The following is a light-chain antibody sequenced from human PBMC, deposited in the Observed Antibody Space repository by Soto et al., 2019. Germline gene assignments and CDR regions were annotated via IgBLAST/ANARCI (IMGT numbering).Light chain of an antibody. Sequence: QSVLTQPPSVSGAPGQRVTISCTGSSSNIGAGYDVHWYQQFPGTAPKLLSYGNSNRPSGVPDRFSGSKSGTSASLAITGLQAEDEADYYCQSYDSSLSGVFGSGTKVTVL. CDR2: GNS. J-gene: IGLJ1*01. CDR1: SSNIGAGYD. CDR3: QSYDSSLSGV. V-gene: IGLV1-40*01.